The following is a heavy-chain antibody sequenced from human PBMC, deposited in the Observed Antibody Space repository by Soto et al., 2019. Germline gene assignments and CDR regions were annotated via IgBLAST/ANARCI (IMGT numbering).Heavy chain of an antibody. CDR2: ISAYNGNT. V-gene: IGHV1-18*01. Sequence: GASVKVSCKASGYTFTSYGISWVRQAPGQGLEWMGWISAYNGNTNYAQKLQGRVTMTTDTSTSTAYMELRSLRSDDTAVYYCARTYSSSWYVTYYYGMDVWGQGTTVTVSS. CDR3: ARTYSSSWYVTYYYGMDV. D-gene: IGHD6-13*01. J-gene: IGHJ6*02. CDR1: GYTFTSYG.